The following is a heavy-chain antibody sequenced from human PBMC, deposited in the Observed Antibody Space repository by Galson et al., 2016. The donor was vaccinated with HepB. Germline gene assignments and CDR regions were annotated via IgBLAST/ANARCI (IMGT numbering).Heavy chain of an antibody. V-gene: IGHV6-1*01. CDR2: TYYRSKWYN. CDR3: AREPGHCTGNSCYSGGMDV. D-gene: IGHD2-15*01. CDR1: GDSVSSDTAA. Sequence: CAISGDSVSSDTAAWNWIRQSPSRGLEWLGRTYYRSKWYNDYAVSVKSRLTINPHTTKNQFSLQLSSVTPEDTAVYYCAREPGHCTGNSCYSGGMDVWGQGTTVTVSS. J-gene: IGHJ6*02.